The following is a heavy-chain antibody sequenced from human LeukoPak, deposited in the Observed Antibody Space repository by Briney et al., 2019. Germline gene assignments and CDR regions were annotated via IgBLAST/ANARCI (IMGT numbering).Heavy chain of an antibody. Sequence: GSLRLSCAASGFTFSSLAMSWVRQAPGKGLEWIGYIYYSGSTNYYPSLKSRVTISEDTSKNQFSLKLSSVTAADTAVYYCARDRSRYFDMWGQGTMVTVSS. CDR2: IYYSGST. CDR3: ARDRSRYFDM. V-gene: IGHV4-59*11. J-gene: IGHJ3*02. CDR1: GFTFSSLA.